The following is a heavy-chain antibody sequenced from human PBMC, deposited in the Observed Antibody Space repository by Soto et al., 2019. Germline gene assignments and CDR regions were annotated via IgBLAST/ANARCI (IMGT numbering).Heavy chain of an antibody. D-gene: IGHD6-19*01. J-gene: IGHJ4*02. Sequence: QVQLVESGGGVVQPGRSLRLSCAASGFTFSSYAMHWVRQAPGKGLEWVAVISYDGSNKYYADSVKGRFTISRDNSKNTLYLQMNSLRAEDTAVYYCAREGITVWLPHYWGQGTLVTVSS. CDR2: ISYDGSNK. CDR1: GFTFSSYA. CDR3: AREGITVWLPHY. V-gene: IGHV3-30-3*01.